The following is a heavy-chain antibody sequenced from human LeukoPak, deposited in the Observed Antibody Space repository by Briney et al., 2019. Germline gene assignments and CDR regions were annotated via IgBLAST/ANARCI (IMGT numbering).Heavy chain of an antibody. CDR1: GYSFTSYW. J-gene: IGHJ1*01. D-gene: IGHD6-13*01. V-gene: IGHV5-51*01. Sequence: GESLKISCKGSGYSFTSYWIGWVRPMPGKGLEWMGIIYPGDSDTRYSPSFQGQVTISADKSISTAYLQWSSLKASDTAMYYCARRSRPGYSSSWSAEYFQHWGQGTLVTVSS. CDR3: ARRSRPGYSSSWSAEYFQH. CDR2: IYPGDSDT.